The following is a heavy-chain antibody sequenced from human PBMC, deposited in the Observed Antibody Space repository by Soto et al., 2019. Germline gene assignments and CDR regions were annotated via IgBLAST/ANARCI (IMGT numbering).Heavy chain of an antibody. V-gene: IGHV4-39*01. CDR3: ASDRGSYSRDY. CDR2: IYYSGST. J-gene: IGHJ4*02. CDR1: GGSISSSSYY. Sequence: PSETLSLTCTVSGGSISSSSYYWGWIRQPPGKGLERIGSIYYSGSTYYNPSLKSRVTISVDTSKNQFSLKLSSVAAADTAVYYCASDRGSYSRDYWGQGTLVTVSS. D-gene: IGHD1-26*01.